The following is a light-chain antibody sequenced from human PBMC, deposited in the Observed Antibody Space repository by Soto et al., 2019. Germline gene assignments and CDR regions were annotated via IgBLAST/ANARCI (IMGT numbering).Light chain of an antibody. CDR1: QSVGSN. CDR2: GAS. CDR3: QQSRT. Sequence: EIVMTQSPATVSVSPGERATLSCRASQSVGSNLAWYQQKPGQAPRLLIYGASTRATGIPARFSGSGSGTEFTLTISSLQSEDFAVYSCQQSRTFGQGTRLEIK. V-gene: IGKV3D-15*01. J-gene: IGKJ2*02.